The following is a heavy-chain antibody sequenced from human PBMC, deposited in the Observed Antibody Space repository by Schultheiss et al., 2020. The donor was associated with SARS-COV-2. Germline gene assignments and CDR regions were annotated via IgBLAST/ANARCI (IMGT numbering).Heavy chain of an antibody. V-gene: IGHV5-51*01. CDR2: IYPGDSDT. Sequence: GESLKISCKGSGYSFTNYWIGWVRQMPGKGLEWMGIIYPGDSDTRYSPSFQGQVTISADKSISTAYLQWSSLKASDTAMYYCARRGPCTNGVCLGSFDPWGQGTLVTVSS. CDR3: ARRGPCTNGVCLGSFDP. J-gene: IGHJ5*02. D-gene: IGHD2-8*01. CDR1: GYSFTNYW.